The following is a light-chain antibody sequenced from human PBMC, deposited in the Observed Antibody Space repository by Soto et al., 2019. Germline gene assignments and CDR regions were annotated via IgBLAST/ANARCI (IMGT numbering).Light chain of an antibody. V-gene: IGKV1-39*01. CDR1: QSIGNY. Sequence: DIQMTQSPSSLSASIGDRVTLTCRSSQSIGNYLNWYQQKPGKAPSLLIQSASTLQNGVPSRFSGSGSGTEFTFTSGALQPADVATYYSQASYTTPLTFGQGTRLE. CDR3: QASYTTPLT. CDR2: SAS. J-gene: IGKJ5*01.